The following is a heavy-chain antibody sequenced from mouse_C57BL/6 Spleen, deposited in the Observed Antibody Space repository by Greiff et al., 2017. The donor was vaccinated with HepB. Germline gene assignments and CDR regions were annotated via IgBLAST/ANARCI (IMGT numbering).Heavy chain of an antibody. CDR3: ARHSLAMDY. V-gene: IGHV1-52*01. CDR2: IDPSDSET. CDR1: GYTFTSYW. Sequence: QVHVKQPGAELVRPGSSVKLSCKASGYTFTSYWMHWVKQRPIQGLEWIGNIDPSDSETHYNQKFKDKATLTVDKSSSTAYMQLSSLTSEDSAVYYCARHSLAMDYWGQGTSVTVSS. J-gene: IGHJ4*01.